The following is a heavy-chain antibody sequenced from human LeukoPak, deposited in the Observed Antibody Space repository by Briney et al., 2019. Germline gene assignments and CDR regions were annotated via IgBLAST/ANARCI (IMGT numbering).Heavy chain of an antibody. J-gene: IGHJ4*02. CDR3: ARDDSNGYYYVF. CDR2: ISGSSSST. CDR1: GFTFSDYY. V-gene: IGHV3-11*06. Sequence: GGSLRLSCAASGFTFSDYYMTWIRQAPGKGLEWVSYISGSSSSTNYADSVKGRFTISRDNAKNSLYLQMNSLRAEDTAVYYCARDDSNGYYYVFWGQGTLVTVSS. D-gene: IGHD3-22*01.